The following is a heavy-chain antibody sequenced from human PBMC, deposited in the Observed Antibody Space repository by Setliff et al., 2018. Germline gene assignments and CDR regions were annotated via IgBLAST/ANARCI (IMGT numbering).Heavy chain of an antibody. CDR1: GFTFSNYA. D-gene: IGHD5-18*01. CDR3: ARDSVGYSYGYYFDY. Sequence: PGGSLRLSCTASGFTFSNYAMSWVRQAPGKGLEWVSAISGSGAISYEDSVKGRFTISRDNAKNSLYLQMNSLRAEDTAVYYCARDSVGYSYGYYFDYWGQGTLVTVSS. CDR2: ISGSGAI. J-gene: IGHJ4*02. V-gene: IGHV3-21*01.